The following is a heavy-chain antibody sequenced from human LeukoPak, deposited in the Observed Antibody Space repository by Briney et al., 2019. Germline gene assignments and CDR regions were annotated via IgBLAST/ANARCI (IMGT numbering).Heavy chain of an antibody. Sequence: PGGSLRLSCAASGFTFSSYGMHWVRQAPGKGLEWVAFIRYDGSNKYYADSVKGRFTISRDNSKNTLYLQMNSLRAEDTAVYYCAKEYHYGSGNFYFDYWGQGTLVTVSS. CDR1: GFTFSSYG. CDR3: AKEYHYGSGNFYFDY. J-gene: IGHJ4*02. D-gene: IGHD3-10*01. V-gene: IGHV3-30*02. CDR2: IRYDGSNK.